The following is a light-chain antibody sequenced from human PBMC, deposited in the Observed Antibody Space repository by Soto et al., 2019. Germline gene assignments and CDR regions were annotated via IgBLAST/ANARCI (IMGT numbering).Light chain of an antibody. V-gene: IGKV3-20*01. CDR3: QQYGSSPPT. Sequence: EIVLTQSPGTLSLYPGERATLSCRASQSVSSSSLAWYQQKPGQAPRLLIYGASSRATGIPDRFSGSGSGTDFTLTISRLEPEDFAVYFCQQYGSSPPTFGQGTKVDIK. CDR1: QSVSSSS. J-gene: IGKJ1*01. CDR2: GAS.